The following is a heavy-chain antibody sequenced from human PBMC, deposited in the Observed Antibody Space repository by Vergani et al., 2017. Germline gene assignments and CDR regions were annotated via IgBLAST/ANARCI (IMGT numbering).Heavy chain of an antibody. V-gene: IGHV3-23*04. J-gene: IGHJ4*02. CDR3: VKDAGSYENFFDS. Sequence: EGQLVESGGGLAKPGGSVRLSCAASGFTFSTYAMHWVRQAPGKGLEWVSAPTGGGGSTYYADSFKGRFSISRDNSRDTLYLQMNSLRPEDTATYYCVKDAGSYENFFDSWGQGTLVTVSS. D-gene: IGHD1-26*01. CDR1: GFTFSTYA. CDR2: PTGGGGST.